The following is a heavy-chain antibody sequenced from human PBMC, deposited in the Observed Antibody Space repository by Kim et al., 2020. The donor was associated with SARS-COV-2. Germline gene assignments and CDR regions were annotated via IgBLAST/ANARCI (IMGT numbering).Heavy chain of an antibody. CDR2: ITGSGSTI. CDR1: GFTFSHYY. Sequence: GGSLRLSCAASGFTFSHYYMSWIRQAPGKGLEWVAYITGSGSTIYYADSMKGRFTISRDNAKNSLYLQMNSLRAEDTAVYYCARDQDSNYYRLDVWGQGTTVTVSS. J-gene: IGHJ6*02. CDR3: ARDQDSNYYRLDV. V-gene: IGHV3-11*01. D-gene: IGHD5-18*01.